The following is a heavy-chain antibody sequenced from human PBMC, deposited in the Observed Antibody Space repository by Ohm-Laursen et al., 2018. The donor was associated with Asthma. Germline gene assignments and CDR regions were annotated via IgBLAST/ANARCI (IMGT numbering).Heavy chain of an antibody. Sequence: SSVKVSCKASGYTLTSYYMHWVRQAPGQGLEWMGIINPSGGSTSYAQKFQGRVTMTRDTSTSTVYMELSSLRSEDTAVYYCARVLFKGSGTPEFDCWGQGTLVTVSS. V-gene: IGHV1-46*03. CDR1: GYTLTSYY. CDR2: INPSGGST. J-gene: IGHJ4*02. D-gene: IGHD3-10*01. CDR3: ARVLFKGSGTPEFDC.